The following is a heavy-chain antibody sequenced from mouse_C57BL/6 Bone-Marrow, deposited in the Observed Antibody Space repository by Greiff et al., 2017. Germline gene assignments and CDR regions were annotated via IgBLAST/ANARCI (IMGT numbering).Heavy chain of an antibody. CDR1: GYTFTDYY. CDR2: INPYNGGT. CDR3: ARDQAWFAY. V-gene: IGHV1-19*01. J-gene: IGHJ3*01. Sequence: AQLQQSGPVLVKPGASVKMSCKASGYTFTDYYMNWVKQSHGKSLEWIGVINPYNGGTSYNQKFKGKATLTVDKSSSTAYMELNSLTSEDSAVYYCARDQAWFAYWGQGTLVTVSA.